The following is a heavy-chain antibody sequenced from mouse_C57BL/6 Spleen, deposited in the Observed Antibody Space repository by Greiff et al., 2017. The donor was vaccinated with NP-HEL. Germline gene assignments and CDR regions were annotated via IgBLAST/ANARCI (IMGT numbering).Heavy chain of an antibody. Sequence: QVQLQQSGAELVKPGASVKISCKASGYAFSSYWMNWVKQRPGKGLEWIGQIYPGDGDTNYNGKFKGKATLTADRSSSTAYMQLSSLTSEDSAVYFCARSGSSGYFDVWGTGTTVTVSS. D-gene: IGHD1-1*01. CDR2: IYPGDGDT. CDR1: GYAFSSYW. CDR3: ARSGSSGYFDV. V-gene: IGHV1-80*01. J-gene: IGHJ1*03.